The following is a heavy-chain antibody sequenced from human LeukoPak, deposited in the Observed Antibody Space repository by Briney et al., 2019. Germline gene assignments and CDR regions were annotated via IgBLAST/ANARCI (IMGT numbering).Heavy chain of an antibody. J-gene: IGHJ6*03. D-gene: IGHD2-8*01. CDR2: IRYDGSNK. V-gene: IGHV3-30*02. Sequence: GGSLRLSCAASGFTFSSYGMHWVRQAPGKGLEWVAFIRYDGSNKYYADSVQGRFTISRDNSKNTLYLQMNSLRAEDTAVYYCAKDRCSNGIGCLYYYMDVWGKGTMVTISS. CDR3: AKDRCSNGIGCLYYYMDV. CDR1: GFTFSSYG.